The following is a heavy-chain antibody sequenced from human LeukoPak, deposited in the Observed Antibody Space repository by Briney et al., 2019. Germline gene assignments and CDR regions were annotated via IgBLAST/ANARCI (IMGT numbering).Heavy chain of an antibody. J-gene: IGHJ4*02. V-gene: IGHV3-7*01. CDR3: ARAREITVSGTDYFDY. Sequence: GGSLRLSCAVSGFRFSNYWMTWVRQATGKGLEWVANTKHDGSGPSYLDSVKGRFTISRDNARYSLSLQMSSLRAEDTAVYYCARAREITVSGTDYFDYWGQGALVTVSS. CDR1: GFRFSNYW. D-gene: IGHD6-19*01. CDR2: TKHDGSGP.